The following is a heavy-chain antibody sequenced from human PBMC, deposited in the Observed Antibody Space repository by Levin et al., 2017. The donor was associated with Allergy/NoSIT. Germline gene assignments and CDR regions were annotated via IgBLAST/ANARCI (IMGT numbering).Heavy chain of an antibody. V-gene: IGHV1-18*01. J-gene: IGHJ6*02. CDR1: GYIFISYG. CDR2: ISGYNGNT. CDR3: AREGYYDSSGSLTHHYYGMAV. D-gene: IGHD3-22*01. Sequence: GASVKVSCKASGYIFISYGITWVRQAPGQGLEWMGWISGYNGNTDDAEKFQGRVIMTRDTPTSTAYMELRSLRSDDTAVYYCAREGYYDSSGSLTHHYYGMAVWGQGTPVTVSS.